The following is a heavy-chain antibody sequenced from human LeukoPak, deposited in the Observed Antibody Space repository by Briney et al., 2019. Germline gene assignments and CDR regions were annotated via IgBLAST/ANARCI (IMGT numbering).Heavy chain of an antibody. D-gene: IGHD6-19*01. Sequence: PGGSLRLYCAASGXTVSSNYMSWVRQAPGKGQEWVSVIYSGGSTYYADSVKGRFTISRDDSKNTLYLQMNSLRAEDTAVYYCAKDARRSSGWYFFDSWGQGTLVTVSS. CDR3: AKDARRSSGWYFFDS. CDR1: GXTVSSNY. V-gene: IGHV3-53*01. J-gene: IGHJ4*02. CDR2: IYSGGST.